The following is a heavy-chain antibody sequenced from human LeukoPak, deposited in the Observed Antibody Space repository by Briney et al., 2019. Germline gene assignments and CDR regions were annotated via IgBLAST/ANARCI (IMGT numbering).Heavy chain of an antibody. V-gene: IGHV4-4*07. CDR3: ARDSARDYVGY. J-gene: IGHJ4*02. Sequence: PSETLSLTCTVSGGSISSYYWTWIRQPAGKGLEWIGSIYYSGSTYYNPSLKSRVTISVDTSRNQFSLKLSSVTAADTAVYYCARDSARDYVGYWGQGTLVTVSS. D-gene: IGHD6-6*01. CDR1: GGSISSYY. CDR2: IYYSGST.